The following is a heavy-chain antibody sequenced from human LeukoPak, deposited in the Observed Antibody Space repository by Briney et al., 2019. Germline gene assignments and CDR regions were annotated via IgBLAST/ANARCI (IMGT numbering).Heavy chain of an antibody. J-gene: IGHJ5*02. CDR1: GDSVSSYY. D-gene: IGHD6-6*01. CDR2: IYYSGST. CDR3: ARPHYSSSSKYNWFDP. V-gene: IGHV4-59*05. Sequence: SETLSLTCTVSGDSVSSYYWNWIRQPPGRGLEWVGSIYYSGSTYYNPSLKSRVTISVDTSKNQFSLKLSSVTAADTAVYYCARPHYSSSSKYNWFDPWGQGTLVTVSS.